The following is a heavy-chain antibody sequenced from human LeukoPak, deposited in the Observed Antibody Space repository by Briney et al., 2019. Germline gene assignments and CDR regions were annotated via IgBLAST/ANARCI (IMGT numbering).Heavy chain of an antibody. CDR3: AREGVVPAARTPPVPIY. CDR2: IIPILGIA. D-gene: IGHD2-2*01. Sequence: GSSVKVSCKASGGTFSSYAISWVRQAPGQGLEWMGRIIPILGIANYAQKFQGRVTITADKSTSTAYMELSSLRSEDTAVYYCAREGVVPAARTPPVPIYWGQGTLVTVSS. V-gene: IGHV1-69*04. CDR1: GGTFSSYA. J-gene: IGHJ4*02.